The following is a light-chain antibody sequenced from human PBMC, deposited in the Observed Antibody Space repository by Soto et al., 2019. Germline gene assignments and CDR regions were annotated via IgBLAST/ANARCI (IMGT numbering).Light chain of an antibody. CDR2: DVS. CDR3: CSYAGSYV. Sequence: QSVLTQPRSVSGSPGQSVTISCTGTSSDVGGYNYVSWYQQHPGKAPKLMIYDVSKRPSGVPDRFSVSKSGNTASLTISGLQAEDEADYYCCSYAGSYVVGTGTKLTVL. CDR1: SSDVGGYNY. V-gene: IGLV2-11*01. J-gene: IGLJ1*01.